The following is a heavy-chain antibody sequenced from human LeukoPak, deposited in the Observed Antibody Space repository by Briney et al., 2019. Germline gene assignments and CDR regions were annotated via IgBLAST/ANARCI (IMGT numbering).Heavy chain of an antibody. CDR2: INGEGSSA. CDR3: ARDWRPKVITMIVVVMDY. J-gene: IGHJ4*02. CDR1: RFTFSSYW. Sequence: GGSLRLSCAASRFTFSSYWMHWVRQGPGKGLLWVSHINGEGSSAYYADSVKGRFTISRDNANNTLYLQMNSLRDEDTAVYYCARDWRPKVITMIVVVMDYWGQGTLVTVSS. D-gene: IGHD3-22*01. V-gene: IGHV3-74*01.